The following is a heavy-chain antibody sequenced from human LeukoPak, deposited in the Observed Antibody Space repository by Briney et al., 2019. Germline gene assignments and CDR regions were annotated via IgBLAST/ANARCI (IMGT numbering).Heavy chain of an antibody. CDR1: GGSISSGNW. J-gene: IGHJ4*02. D-gene: IGHD3-10*01. Sequence: SGTLSLTCTVSGGSISSGNWWSCVRQPPGKGLEWFGEILLTGNTNYNPSLKSRVTISIDKSENQFSLKLSSVTAADTAVYYCARNGHYSLDYWGQGILVTVSS. CDR2: ILLTGNT. CDR3: ARNGHYSLDY. V-gene: IGHV4-4*02.